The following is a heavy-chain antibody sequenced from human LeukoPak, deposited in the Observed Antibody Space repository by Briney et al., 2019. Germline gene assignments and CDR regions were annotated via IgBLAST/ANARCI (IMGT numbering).Heavy chain of an antibody. CDR1: GFTFRSYW. D-gene: IGHD6-13*01. CDR2: INSDGSNT. V-gene: IGHV3-74*01. CDR3: ARSGIAAAGSDY. Sequence: GGSLRLSCAASGFTFRSYWMHWVRQAPGKGLVWVSHINSDGSNTDYADSVKGRFTISRDNAKNTLYLQMNSLRAEDTAVYYCARSGIAAAGSDYWGQGTLVTVSS. J-gene: IGHJ4*02.